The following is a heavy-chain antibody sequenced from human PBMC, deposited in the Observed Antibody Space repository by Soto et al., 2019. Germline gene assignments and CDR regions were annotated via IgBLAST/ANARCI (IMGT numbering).Heavy chain of an antibody. CDR1: GFTFNSYA. D-gene: IGHD3-3*01. V-gene: IGHV3-23*01. CDR2: ISSSGDGT. CDR3: ATYGAFWMWGMDG. Sequence: PGGSLRLSCAASGFTFNSYAMTWVRQAPGKGLEWVSIISSSGDGTYYVDSVKGRFTISRDNSRNTLNLQMNSQIAEDTAVYYYATYGAFWMWGMDGWGPGTSVTVPS. J-gene: IGHJ6*02.